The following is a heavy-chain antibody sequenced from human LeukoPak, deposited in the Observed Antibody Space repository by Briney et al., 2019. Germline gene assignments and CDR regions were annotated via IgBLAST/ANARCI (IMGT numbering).Heavy chain of an antibody. Sequence: ASVKVSCXASGYTFTSYDINWVRQATGQGLEWTGWMNPNSGNTGYAQKFQGRVTITRNTSISTAYMELSSLRSEDTAVCYCARVYYYYYMDVWGKGTTVTVSS. CDR3: ARVYYYYYMDV. J-gene: IGHJ6*03. CDR2: MNPNSGNT. CDR1: GYTFTSYD. V-gene: IGHV1-8*03.